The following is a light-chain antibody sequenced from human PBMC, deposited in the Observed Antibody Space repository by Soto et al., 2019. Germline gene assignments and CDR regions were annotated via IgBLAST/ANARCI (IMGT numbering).Light chain of an antibody. CDR2: DVT. CDR1: SSDVGAFNY. Sequence: NHVASVTGVHVGWLCISSIKTSSDVGAFNYVSWYQHHPGKAPQLIIYDVTSRPSGVSNRFSASKSGNTASLTISGLQAEDEADYYCSSYTTRNTEVFVTGTKVTVL. J-gene: IGLJ1*01. CDR3: SSYTTRNTEV. V-gene: IGLV2-14*03.